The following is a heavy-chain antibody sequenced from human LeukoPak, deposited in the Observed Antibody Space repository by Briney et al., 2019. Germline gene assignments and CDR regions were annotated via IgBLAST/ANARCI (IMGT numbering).Heavy chain of an antibody. J-gene: IGHJ3*02. Sequence: GGSLRLSCAASGFTFSSYWMSWVRQAPGKGLEWVANIKQDGSEKYYVDSVKGRFTISRDNAKNSLYLQMNSLRAEDTAVYYCAREGYCSSTSCPTGHDAFDIWGQGTMVTVSS. CDR2: IKQDGSEK. CDR1: GFTFSSYW. V-gene: IGHV3-7*01. CDR3: AREGYCSSTSCPTGHDAFDI. D-gene: IGHD2-2*01.